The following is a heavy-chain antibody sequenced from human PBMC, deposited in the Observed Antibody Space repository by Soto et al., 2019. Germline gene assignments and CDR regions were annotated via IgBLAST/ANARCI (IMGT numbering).Heavy chain of an antibody. CDR3: ASIAAAGKIY. J-gene: IGHJ4*02. V-gene: IGHV3-48*02. CDR1: GFTFSSYS. D-gene: IGHD6-13*01. CDR2: ISSSSSTI. Sequence: EVQLVESAGGLVQPGGSLRLSCAASGFTFSSYSMNWVRQAPGKGLEWVSYISSSSSTIYYAGSVKGRFTISRENAKNSLYRQMNSLRDEDTDVYYCASIAAAGKIYWGQGTLVTASS.